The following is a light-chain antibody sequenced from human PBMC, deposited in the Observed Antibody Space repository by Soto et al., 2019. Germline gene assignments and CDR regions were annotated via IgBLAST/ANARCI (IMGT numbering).Light chain of an antibody. Sequence: DIQMTQSPSSLSVSVGDRVTITCRASETINTWLAWYQQKPGKAPKILIYDASKLERWCPSRLSGSGSGGEFTLTISSLQPDDLATSYCQQYSSYPLTFGGATKLE. J-gene: IGKJ4*01. V-gene: IGKV1-5*01. CDR1: ETINTW. CDR3: QQYSSYPLT. CDR2: DAS.